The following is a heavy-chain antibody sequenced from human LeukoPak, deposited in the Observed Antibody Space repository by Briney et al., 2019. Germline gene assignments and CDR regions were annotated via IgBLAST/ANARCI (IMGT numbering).Heavy chain of an antibody. CDR2: IKSKTDGGTT. CDR1: GFTFSIYA. CDR3: TTGLTMVRGLMSYSDY. D-gene: IGHD3-10*01. J-gene: IGHJ4*02. Sequence: GGSLRLSCAASGFTFSIYAMNWVRQAPGKGLEWVGRIKSKTDGGTTDYAAPVKGRFTISRDDSKNTLYLQMNSLKTEDTAVYYCTTGLTMVRGLMSYSDYWGQGTLVTVSS. V-gene: IGHV3-15*01.